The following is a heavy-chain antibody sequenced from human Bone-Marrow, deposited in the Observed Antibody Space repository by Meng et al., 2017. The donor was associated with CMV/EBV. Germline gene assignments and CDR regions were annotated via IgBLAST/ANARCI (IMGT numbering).Heavy chain of an antibody. D-gene: IGHD2-2*02. CDR2: IYHSGST. J-gene: IGHJ5*02. CDR1: GGSISSSNW. V-gene: IGHV4-4*02. Sequence: SETLSLTCAVSGGSISSSNWWSWVRQPPGKGLEWIGEIYHSGSTNYNPSLKSRVTISVDKSKNQFSLKLSSVTAADTAVYYGARIGVVVPAAIAWFDPWGQGTLVTVSS. CDR3: ARIGVVVPAAIAWFDP.